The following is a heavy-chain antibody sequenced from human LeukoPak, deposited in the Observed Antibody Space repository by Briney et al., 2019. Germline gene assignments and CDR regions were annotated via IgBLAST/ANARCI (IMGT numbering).Heavy chain of an antibody. CDR1: GFTFSSYS. CDR3: ARGDHDFWGGMYYYMDV. V-gene: IGHV3-21*01. Sequence: GGSLRLSCAASGFTFSSYSMNWVRQAPGKGLEWVSSISSSSSYIYYADSVKGRFTISRDNAKNSLYLQMNSLRAEDTAVYYCARGDHDFWGGMYYYMDVWGKGTTVTVSS. CDR2: ISSSSSYI. J-gene: IGHJ6*03. D-gene: IGHD3-3*01.